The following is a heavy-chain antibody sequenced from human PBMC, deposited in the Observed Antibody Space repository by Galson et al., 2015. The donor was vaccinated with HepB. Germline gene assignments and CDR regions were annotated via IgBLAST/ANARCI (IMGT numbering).Heavy chain of an antibody. CDR1: GFAVSNYG. Sequence: LRLSCAASGFAVSNYGMTWVRQAPGKGLEWVSSMSTSHGATYYADSVKGRFTISGDESKNTLYLQMDTLRAQDTAMYFCANGGIGGSAGLDYWGQGTLVTVSS. CDR3: ANGGIGGSAGLDY. J-gene: IGHJ4*02. CDR2: MSTSHGAT. D-gene: IGHD1-26*01. V-gene: IGHV3-23*01.